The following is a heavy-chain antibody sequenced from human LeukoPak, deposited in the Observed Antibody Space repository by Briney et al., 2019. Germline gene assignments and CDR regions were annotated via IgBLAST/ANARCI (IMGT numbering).Heavy chain of an antibody. CDR3: ARGTNWFDP. CDR1: GYTFTIYY. CDR2: INPSGGST. V-gene: IGHV1-46*01. Sequence: ASVKVSCKASGYTFTIYYIHWVRQAPGQGLEWMGLINPSGGSTNYAQKFQGRVTMTRDMSTSTAYMELSSLRSEDTAVYYCARGTNWFDPWGQGTLVTVSS. J-gene: IGHJ5*02.